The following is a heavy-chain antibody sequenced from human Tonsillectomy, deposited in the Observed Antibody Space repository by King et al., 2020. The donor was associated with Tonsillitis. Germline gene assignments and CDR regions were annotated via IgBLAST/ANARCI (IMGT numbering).Heavy chain of an antibody. V-gene: IGHV3-23*04. Sequence: EVQLVESGGGLVQPGGSLRLSCAASGFTFSSYAMNWVRQAPGKGLEWVSTISNSGGSTYYADSVKGRFTISRDNSKNTVYLQMNSLRAEDTAIYYCAKRPPGSDYYSGYNWFDPWGQGTLVTVSS. CDR3: AKRPPGSDYYSGYNWFDP. J-gene: IGHJ5*02. D-gene: IGHD4-17*01. CDR2: ISNSGGST. CDR1: GFTFSSYA.